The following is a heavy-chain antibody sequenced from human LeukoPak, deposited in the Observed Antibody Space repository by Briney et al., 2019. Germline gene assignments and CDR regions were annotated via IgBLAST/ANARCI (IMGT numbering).Heavy chain of an antibody. Sequence: GGSLRLSCAASGFTFSSYEMNCVRQAPGKGLEWVSYISSSGCTIYFADSVKGRFTISRDNAKHSLYLQMNSLRAEDTAVYYCARELDYWGQGTLVTVSS. CDR3: ARELDY. CDR2: ISSSGCTI. CDR1: GFTFSSYE. V-gene: IGHV3-48*03. J-gene: IGHJ4*02.